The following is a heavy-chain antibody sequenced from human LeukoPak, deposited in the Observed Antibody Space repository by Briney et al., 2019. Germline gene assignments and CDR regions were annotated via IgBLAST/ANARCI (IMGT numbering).Heavy chain of an antibody. CDR1: GFTLSDYY. V-gene: IGHV3-11*03. CDR2: ISHSSGFT. Sequence: GGSLRLSCAASGFTLSDYYRSWIRQAPGQGLEWVAYISHSSGFTNYADSVKGRFAISRDNAKNSLYLQMDSLRAEDTAIYYCAKLFKAYSSTWIDYWGQGNLVTVSS. D-gene: IGHD6-13*01. CDR3: AKLFKAYSSTWIDY. J-gene: IGHJ4*02.